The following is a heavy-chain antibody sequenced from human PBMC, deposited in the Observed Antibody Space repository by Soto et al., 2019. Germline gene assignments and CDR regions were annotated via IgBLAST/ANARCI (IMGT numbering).Heavy chain of an antibody. V-gene: IGHV3-23*01. Sequence: GGSLRLSCAASGFTFSNFAMSWVRQAPGKGLEWVSAVSGSGGSTYYADSVKGRFTISRDNSKNTFYLQMNSLRAEDTAVYFCAKGHYDILTDYYSRFDYWGHGTLVTVYS. J-gene: IGHJ4*01. CDR1: GFTFSNFA. D-gene: IGHD3-9*01. CDR3: AKGHYDILTDYYSRFDY. CDR2: VSGSGGST.